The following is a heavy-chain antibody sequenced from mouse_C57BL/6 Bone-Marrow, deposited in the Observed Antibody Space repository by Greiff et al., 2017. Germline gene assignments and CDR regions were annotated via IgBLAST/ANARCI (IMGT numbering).Heavy chain of an antibody. CDR3: ARDAGGDRDYAKDY. CDR2: SRNKANDYTT. Sequence: EVKVVESGGGLVQSGRSLRLSCATSGFTFSDFYMEWVRPAPGKGLEWIAASRNKANDYTTEYSASVKGRFIVSRDTSQSILYLQMNALRAEDTAIYYCARDAGGDRDYAKDYWGQGTSVTVSS. D-gene: IGHD3-3*01. V-gene: IGHV7-1*01. J-gene: IGHJ4*01. CDR1: GFTFSDFY.